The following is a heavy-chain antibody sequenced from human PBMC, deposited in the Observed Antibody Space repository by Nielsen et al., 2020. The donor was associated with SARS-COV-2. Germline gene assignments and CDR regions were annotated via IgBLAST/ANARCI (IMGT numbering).Heavy chain of an antibody. CDR1: GGSLSSIFSS. D-gene: IGHD3-16*01. CDR3: ARGDGLGSFFDY. V-gene: IGHV4-39*07. J-gene: IGHJ4*01. CDR2: INYSENT. Sequence: SETLSLTCTVSGGSLSSIFSSWAWIRQPPGKGLEWIGSINYSENTYYNPSLKSRVTISVDTSKNRISLKLKSVTAADTAEYYCARGDGLGSFFDYWGQGTLVTVSS.